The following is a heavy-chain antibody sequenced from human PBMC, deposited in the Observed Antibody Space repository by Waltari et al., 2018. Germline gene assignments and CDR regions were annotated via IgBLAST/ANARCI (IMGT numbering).Heavy chain of an antibody. Sequence: QVQLVQSGAEVKKPGASVKVSCKVSGGTFSSYAISWVRQAPGQGLEWMGGISPIFGTANYAQKFQGRVTITADESTSTAYMELSSLRSEDTAVYYCASPYSSSSPVRYYFDYWGQGTLVTVSS. CDR3: ASPYSSSSPVRYYFDY. V-gene: IGHV1-69*13. CDR2: ISPIFGTA. CDR1: GGTFSSYA. D-gene: IGHD6-6*01. J-gene: IGHJ4*02.